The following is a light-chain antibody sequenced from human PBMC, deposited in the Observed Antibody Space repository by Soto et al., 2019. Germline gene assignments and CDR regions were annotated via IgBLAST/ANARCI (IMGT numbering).Light chain of an antibody. V-gene: IGKV1-33*01. J-gene: IGKJ1*01. Sequence: DIQMIQSPSSLSASVGDRVTITCQASQEISNYLNWYQQKPGKAPKLLIYDASNLERGVPSRFSGRGSGKDFTFTISSLQPEDVATYYCQQYDHLPRTFGRGTKVEIK. CDR3: QQYDHLPRT. CDR1: QEISNY. CDR2: DAS.